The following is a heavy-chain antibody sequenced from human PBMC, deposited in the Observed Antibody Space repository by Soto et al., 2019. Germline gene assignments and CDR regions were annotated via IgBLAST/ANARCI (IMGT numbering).Heavy chain of an antibody. CDR1: GGTFSSYA. J-gene: IGHJ5*02. Sequence: SVKVSCKASGGTFSSYAISWLRQAPGQGLEWMGGIIPIFGTANYAQKFQGRVTITADESTSTAYMELSSLRSEDTAVYYCARDSPYGSTDWFDPWGQGTLVTVSS. CDR3: ARDSPYGSTDWFDP. V-gene: IGHV1-69*13. CDR2: IIPIFGTA. D-gene: IGHD3-10*01.